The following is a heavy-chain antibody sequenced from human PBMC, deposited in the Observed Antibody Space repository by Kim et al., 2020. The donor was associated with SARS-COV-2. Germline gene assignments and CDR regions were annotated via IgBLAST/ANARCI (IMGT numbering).Heavy chain of an antibody. D-gene: IGHD4-17*01. J-gene: IGHJ4*02. Sequence: SVKVSCKASGGTFSSYAISWVRQAPGQGLEWMGGIIPIFGTANYAQKFQGRVTITADESTSTAYMELSSLRSEDTAVYYCAREKAEGGDYGGNYFDYWGQGTLVTVSS. V-gene: IGHV1-69*13. CDR1: GGTFSSYA. CDR3: AREKAEGGDYGGNYFDY. CDR2: IIPIFGTA.